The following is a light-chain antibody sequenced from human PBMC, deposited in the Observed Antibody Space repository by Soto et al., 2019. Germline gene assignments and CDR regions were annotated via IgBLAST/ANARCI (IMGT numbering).Light chain of an antibody. CDR3: QQYNNWPPWK. CDR1: QSISSD. J-gene: IGKJ1*01. Sequence: EVVMTQSPATLSVSPGERATLSCRVSQSISSDLAWYQQKPGQAPRLLIYGASTRASDIPARFSGSGSGTEFTLTISSLQSEDFAVYYCQQYNNWPPWKFGQGTKVEFK. V-gene: IGKV3-15*01. CDR2: GAS.